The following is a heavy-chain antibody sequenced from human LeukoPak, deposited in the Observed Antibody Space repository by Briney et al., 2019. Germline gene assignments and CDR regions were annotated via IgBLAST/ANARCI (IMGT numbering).Heavy chain of an antibody. CDR2: INHSGST. D-gene: IGHD6-19*01. CDR3: ARGRSGWYFHWFDP. V-gene: IGHV4-34*01. CDR1: GGSFSGYY. Sequence: SETLSLTCAVYGGSFSGYYWSWIRQPPGKGLEWIGEINHSGSTNYNPFLKSRVTISVDTSKNQFSLKLSSVTAADTAVYYCARGRSGWYFHWFDPWGQGTLVTVSS. J-gene: IGHJ5*02.